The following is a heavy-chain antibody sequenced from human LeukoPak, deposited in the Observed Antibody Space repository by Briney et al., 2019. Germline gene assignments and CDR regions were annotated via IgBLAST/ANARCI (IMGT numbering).Heavy chain of an antibody. CDR2: IYYSGST. J-gene: IGHJ6*03. Sequence: PSETLSLTCTVSGGSISSSIYYWGWIRQSPGKGLEWIGSIYYSGSTYYNPSLKSRVTLSVDTSKNQFSLKLSSVTAADTAVYYCARVDSGYDSWGYYYYMDVWGKGTTVTVSS. CDR1: GGSISSSIYY. CDR3: ARVDSGYDSWGYYYYMDV. D-gene: IGHD5-12*01. V-gene: IGHV4-39*07.